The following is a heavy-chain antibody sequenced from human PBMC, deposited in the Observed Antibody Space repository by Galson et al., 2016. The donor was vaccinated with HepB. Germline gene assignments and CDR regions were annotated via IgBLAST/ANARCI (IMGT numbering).Heavy chain of an antibody. Sequence: LRLSCAVSGLTFSGSAIHWVRQSSGKGLEWVGRIRSKANTYATAYAAWVKGRFIISRDDSKNTAYLQMNSLETEDTAVYYCTRPVGTANCLDPWGQGALVIVSS. D-gene: IGHD1-26*01. V-gene: IGHV3-73*01. CDR2: IRSKANTYAT. CDR3: TRPVGTANCLDP. CDR1: GLTFSGSA. J-gene: IGHJ5*02.